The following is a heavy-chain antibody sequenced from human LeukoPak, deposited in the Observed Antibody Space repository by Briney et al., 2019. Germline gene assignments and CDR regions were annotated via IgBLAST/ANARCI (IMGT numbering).Heavy chain of an antibody. V-gene: IGHV4-34*01. D-gene: IGHD3-16*01. CDR1: GGSFSGYY. CDR2: INHSGST. CDR3: ARGVDGAY. Sequence: PSETLSLTSAVYGGSFSGYYWSWIRQPPGKGLEWIGEINHSGSTNYNPSLKSRVTISVDTSKNQFSLKLSSVTAADTAVYYCARGVDGAYWGQGTLVTVSS. J-gene: IGHJ4*02.